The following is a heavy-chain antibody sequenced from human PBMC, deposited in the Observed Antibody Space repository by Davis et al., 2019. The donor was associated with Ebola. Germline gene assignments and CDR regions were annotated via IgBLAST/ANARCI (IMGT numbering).Heavy chain of an antibody. D-gene: IGHD6-19*01. CDR1: GFTFSSYE. CDR3: ARVLSSSGWYDY. V-gene: IGHV3-64*01. CDR2: ISSNGGST. J-gene: IGHJ4*02. Sequence: GGSLRLSCAASGFTFSSYEMNWVRQAPGKGLEYVSAISSNGGSTYYANSVKGRFTISRDNSKNTLYLQMGSLRAEDMAVYYCARVLSSSGWYDYWGQGTLVTVSS.